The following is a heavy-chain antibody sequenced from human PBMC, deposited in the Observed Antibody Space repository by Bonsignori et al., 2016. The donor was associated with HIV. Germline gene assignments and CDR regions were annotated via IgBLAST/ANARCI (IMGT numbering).Heavy chain of an antibody. CDR3: ARGRLDYYDSSGYRFFDY. V-gene: IGHV4-34*01. D-gene: IGHD3-22*01. Sequence: SETLSLTCAVYGGSFSGYYWSWIRQPPGKGLEWIGEINHSGSTNYNPSLKSRVTISVDTSKNQFSLKLSSVTAADTAVYYCARGRLDYYDSSGYRFFDYWGQGTPGHRLL. J-gene: IGHJ4*02. CDR2: INHSGST. CDR1: GGSFSGYY.